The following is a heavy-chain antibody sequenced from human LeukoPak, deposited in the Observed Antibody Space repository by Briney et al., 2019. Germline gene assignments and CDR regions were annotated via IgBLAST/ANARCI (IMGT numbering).Heavy chain of an antibody. J-gene: IGHJ4*02. Sequence: GGSLRLSCKGSGYGFTSYWIGWVRQMLGKGLEWMGIIYPGDSDTRYSPSFQGQVTISADKSISTAYLQWSSLKASDTAMYYCARGGGYNYGTFDYWGQGTLVTVSS. CDR1: GYGFTSYW. CDR3: ARGGGYNYGTFDY. CDR2: IYPGDSDT. V-gene: IGHV5-51*01. D-gene: IGHD5-18*01.